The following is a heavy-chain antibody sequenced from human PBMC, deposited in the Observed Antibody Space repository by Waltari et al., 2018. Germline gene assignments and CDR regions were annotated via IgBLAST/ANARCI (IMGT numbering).Heavy chain of an antibody. CDR3: ARQPTLTLVRGALGD. CDR1: GGPISRSSYY. J-gene: IGHJ4*02. Sequence: QLQLQESGPGLVKPSETLSLTGTVSGGPISRSSYYWGWIRQPPGKGLEWMGSIYYSAITYYHPSLTSRGSITVDTAKSQFSRSLSSVTAADTAVYYCARQPTLTLVRGALGDWGQGTLVTVSS. D-gene: IGHD3-10*01. V-gene: IGHV4-39*01. CDR2: IYYSAIT.